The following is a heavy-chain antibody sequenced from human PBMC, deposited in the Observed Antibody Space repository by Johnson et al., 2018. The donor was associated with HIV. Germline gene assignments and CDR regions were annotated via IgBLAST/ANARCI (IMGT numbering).Heavy chain of an antibody. CDR1: GFTFSSYA. CDR2: ISYDGSDK. V-gene: IGHV3-30*04. CDR3: ARGTGTDDAFDI. D-gene: IGHD1-1*01. J-gene: IGHJ3*02. Sequence: QVQLVESGGGVVQPGRSLRLSCVVSGFTFSSYAFHWVRRAPAKGLEWVAAISYDGSDKYHADSVKGRFTISRDSSKNTLYLEMNTLRPEDTAMYYCARGTGTDDAFDIWGQGTMVTVSS.